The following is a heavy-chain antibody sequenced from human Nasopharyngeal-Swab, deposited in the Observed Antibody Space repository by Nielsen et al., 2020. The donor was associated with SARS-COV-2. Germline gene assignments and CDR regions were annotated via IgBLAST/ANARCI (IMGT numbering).Heavy chain of an antibody. CDR2: INHSGST. CDR3: ARSIAAAGTSSGYYGMDV. D-gene: IGHD6-13*01. J-gene: IGHJ6*02. Sequence: WIRQPPGKVLEWIGEINHSGSTNYNPSLKSRVTISVDTSKNQFSLKLSSVTAADTAVYYCARSIAAAGTSSGYYGMDVWGQGTTVTVSS. V-gene: IGHV4-34*01.